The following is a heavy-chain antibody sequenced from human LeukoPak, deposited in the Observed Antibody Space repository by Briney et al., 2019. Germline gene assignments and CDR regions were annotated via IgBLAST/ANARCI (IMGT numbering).Heavy chain of an antibody. CDR3: ARVQQLVRGANWFDP. J-gene: IGHJ5*02. CDR2: IIPIFGTA. Sequence: SVKVSCKASGGTFSSYAISWVRQAPGQGLEWMGGIIPIFGTANYAQKFQGRATITTDESTSTAYMELSSLRSEDTAVYYCARVQQLVRGANWFDPWGQGTPVTVSS. D-gene: IGHD6-13*01. CDR1: GGTFSSYA. V-gene: IGHV1-69*05.